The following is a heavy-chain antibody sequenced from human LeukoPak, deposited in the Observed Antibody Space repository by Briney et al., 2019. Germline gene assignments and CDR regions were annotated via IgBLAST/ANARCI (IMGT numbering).Heavy chain of an antibody. CDR3: ARADYGDPLDY. D-gene: IGHD4-17*01. V-gene: IGHV4-38-2*02. J-gene: IGHJ4*02. Sequence: PSETLSLTCTVSGYSISSGYYWGWIRQPPGKGLEWIGSIYHSGGTYYNPSLKSRVTISVDPPKNQFPLKLSSVTAADTAVYYCARADYGDPLDYWGQGTLVTVSS. CDR2: IYHSGGT. CDR1: GYSISSGYY.